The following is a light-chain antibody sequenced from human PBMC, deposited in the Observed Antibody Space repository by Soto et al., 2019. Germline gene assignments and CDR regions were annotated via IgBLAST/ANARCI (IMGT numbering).Light chain of an antibody. Sequence: QSALTQPASVSGSPGQSITISCTGTSSDVGGYNHVAWYQQYPGKAPKLIIFEVSDRPSGISNRFSGSKSGNTASLTISGLQAEDEADYYCSSYTSSSTLYVFGTGTKLTVL. J-gene: IGLJ1*01. V-gene: IGLV2-14*01. CDR3: SSYTSSSTLYV. CDR1: SSDVGGYNH. CDR2: EVS.